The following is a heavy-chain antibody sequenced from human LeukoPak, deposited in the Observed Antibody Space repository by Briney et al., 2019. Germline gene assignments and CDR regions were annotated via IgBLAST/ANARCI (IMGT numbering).Heavy chain of an antibody. V-gene: IGHV3-23*01. D-gene: IGHD3-22*01. CDR3: AQASNYYDSSGYYYVLDH. J-gene: IGHJ4*02. CDR1: GFTSSSSA. Sequence: GGSLRLSCAASGFTSSSSAMSWVRQAPGKGLEWVSAISGSGGSTYYADSVQGRFTVFRDTSKNTLFLQMNSLRAEDTAIYYCAQASNYYDSSGYYYVLDHWGQGTLVTVSS. CDR2: ISGSGGST.